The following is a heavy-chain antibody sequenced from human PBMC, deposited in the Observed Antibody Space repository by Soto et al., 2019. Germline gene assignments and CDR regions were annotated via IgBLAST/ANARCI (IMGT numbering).Heavy chain of an antibody. CDR1: GGSISSYY. Sequence: SETLSLTCTVSGGSISSYYWSWIRQPPGKGLEWIGYIYYSGSTNYNPSLKSRVTISVDTSKNQFSLKLSSVTAADTAVYYCARGGTTTGLDYDFWSGPYYYYMDVWGKGTTVTVSS. CDR3: ARGGTTTGLDYDFWSGPYYYYMDV. D-gene: IGHD3-3*01. J-gene: IGHJ6*03. V-gene: IGHV4-59*08. CDR2: IYYSGST.